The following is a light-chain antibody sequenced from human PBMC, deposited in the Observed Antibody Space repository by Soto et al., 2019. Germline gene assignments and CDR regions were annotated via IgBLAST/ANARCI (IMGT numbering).Light chain of an antibody. V-gene: IGKV3-15*01. CDR1: QYVTTN. J-gene: IGKJ1*01. CDR2: GAS. CDR3: QQYNDWPGGT. Sequence: EVVMTQSPDTLSVSPWERATLSCRASQYVTTNLAWYQQRPGQAPRLLIYGASTRATGIPARFSGSGSGRDFKLTISSLQSEDSAVYYCQQYNDWPGGTFGQGTKVDIK.